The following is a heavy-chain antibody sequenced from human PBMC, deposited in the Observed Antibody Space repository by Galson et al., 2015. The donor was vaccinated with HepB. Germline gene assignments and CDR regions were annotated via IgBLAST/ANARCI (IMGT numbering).Heavy chain of an antibody. CDR3: ARGGYSSSYGMDV. V-gene: IGHV1-2*06. Sequence: SVKVSCKASGYTFTGYYMHWVRQAPGQGLEWMGRINPNSGGTNYAQKFQGRVTMTRDTSISTAYMELSRLRSDDTAVYYCARGGYSSSYGMDVWGQGTTVTVSS. J-gene: IGHJ6*02. CDR2: INPNSGGT. CDR1: GYTFTGYY. D-gene: IGHD5-18*01.